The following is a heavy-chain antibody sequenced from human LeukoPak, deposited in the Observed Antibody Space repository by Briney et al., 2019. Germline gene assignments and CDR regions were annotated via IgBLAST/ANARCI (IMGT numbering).Heavy chain of an antibody. J-gene: IGHJ4*02. Sequence: GASVKVSCKASGGTFSRYAMSWVRQAPGQGLEWMGWINPKSGGTNFAQKFQGRVALTRDTSISTAYMELSRLRFGDTAVYYCARLLDTAMDDNEFDYWGQGTLVTVSS. CDR1: GGTFSRYA. CDR2: INPKSGGT. CDR3: ARLLDTAMDDNEFDY. D-gene: IGHD5-18*01. V-gene: IGHV1-2*02.